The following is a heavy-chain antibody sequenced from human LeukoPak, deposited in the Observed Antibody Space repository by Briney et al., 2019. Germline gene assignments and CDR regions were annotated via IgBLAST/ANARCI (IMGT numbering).Heavy chain of an antibody. CDR3: ARGPPYDCFDS. CDR2: ISSSSSFI. Sequence: GGSLRLSCAASGFIFSSYTMNWVRHAPGKGLEWVSSISSSSSFIYYTDSVKGRFIISRDNAKNSLYLQMNSLRAEDTAVYYCARGPPYDCFDSWGQGTLVTVAS. D-gene: IGHD4-17*01. CDR1: GFIFSSYT. J-gene: IGHJ4*02. V-gene: IGHV3-21*06.